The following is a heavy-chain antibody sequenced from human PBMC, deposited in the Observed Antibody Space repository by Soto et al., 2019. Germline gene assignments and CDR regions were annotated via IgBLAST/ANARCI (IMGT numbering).Heavy chain of an antibody. V-gene: IGHV1-18*01. CDR1: GYAFTTYV. D-gene: IGHD1-1*01. J-gene: IGHJ4*02. CDR2: ISAHNGNT. Sequence: QVHLVQSGAEVKKPGASVKVSCKGSGYAFTTYVSTWVRQAPGQGLEWMGWISAHNGNTNYAQKLQGRVTVTRDTSTSTAYMEMRRLRYDDTAVYSCARGRYGDYWGQGALVTVSS. CDR3: ARGRYGDY.